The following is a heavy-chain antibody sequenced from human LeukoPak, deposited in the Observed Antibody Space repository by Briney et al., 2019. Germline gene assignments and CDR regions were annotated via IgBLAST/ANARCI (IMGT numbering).Heavy chain of an antibody. CDR1: GFTFSSYA. J-gene: IGHJ4*02. CDR3: ARGYCSGGSCYTPGGY. V-gene: IGHV3-30-3*01. Sequence: PGGSLRLSCAASGFTFSSYAMHWVRQAPGKGLEWVAVISYDGNNKYYADSVKGRFTISRDNSKNTLYLQMNSLRAEDTAVYYCARGYCSGGSCYTPGGYWGQGTLVTVSS. CDR2: ISYDGNNK. D-gene: IGHD2-15*01.